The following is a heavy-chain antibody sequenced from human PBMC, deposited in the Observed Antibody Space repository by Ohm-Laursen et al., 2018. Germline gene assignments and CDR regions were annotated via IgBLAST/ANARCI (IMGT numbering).Heavy chain of an antibody. CDR3: ARAFWNGYNDAFDV. CDR2: IYYSGST. J-gene: IGHJ3*01. V-gene: IGHV4-39*01. Sequence: TLSLTCPVSGGSISSSSYCWGWIRQPPGKGLEWIGNIYYSGSTYYNPSLRSRVSISIHTSQTHFSLKLSFVTATDTAVYYCARAFWNGYNDAFDVWGQGTMVTVSS. CDR1: GGSISSSSYC. D-gene: IGHD3-3*01.